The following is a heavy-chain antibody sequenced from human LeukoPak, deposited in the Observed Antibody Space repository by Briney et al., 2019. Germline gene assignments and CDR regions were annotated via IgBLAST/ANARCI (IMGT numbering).Heavy chain of an antibody. CDR1: GLTFSSYA. V-gene: IGHV3-23*01. J-gene: IGHJ4*02. D-gene: IGHD3-10*01. CDR3: AKTMVRGVDLDY. Sequence: GGSLRLSRAASGLTFSSYAMSWVRQAPGKGLEWVSAISGSGGSTYYADSVKGRFTISRDNSKNTLYLQMNSLRAEDTAVYYCAKTMVRGVDLDYWGQGTLVTVSS. CDR2: ISGSGGST.